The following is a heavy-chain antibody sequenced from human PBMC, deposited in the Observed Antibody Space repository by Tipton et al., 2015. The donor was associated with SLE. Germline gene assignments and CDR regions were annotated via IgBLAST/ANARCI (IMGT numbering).Heavy chain of an antibody. CDR2: ISGSGGRT. D-gene: IGHD1-14*01. CDR3: AREDRVLVDF. Sequence: GSLRLSCAASGFTFSSYAMSWVRQAPGKGLEWVSAISGSGGRTYYADSVKGRFTISRDNSKNTVYLRMNSLRVEDTAIYFCAREDRVLVDFWGQGTLVTVSS. CDR1: GFTFSSYA. V-gene: IGHV3-23*01. J-gene: IGHJ4*02.